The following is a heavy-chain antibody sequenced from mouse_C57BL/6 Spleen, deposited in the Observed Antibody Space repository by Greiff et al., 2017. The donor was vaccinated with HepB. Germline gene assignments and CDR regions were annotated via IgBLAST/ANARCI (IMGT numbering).Heavy chain of an antibody. D-gene: IGHD1-1*01. CDR1: GYTFTSYW. CDR3: ARERNYYGSRPLWYFDV. V-gene: IGHV1-59*01. CDR2: IDPSDSYT. Sequence: QVQLQQSGAELVRPGTSVKLSCKASGYTFTSYWMHWVKQRPGQGLEWIGVIDPSDSYTNYNQKFKGKATLTVDTSSSTAYMQLSSLTSEDSAVYYCARERNYYGSRPLWYFDVWGTGTTVTVSS. J-gene: IGHJ1*03.